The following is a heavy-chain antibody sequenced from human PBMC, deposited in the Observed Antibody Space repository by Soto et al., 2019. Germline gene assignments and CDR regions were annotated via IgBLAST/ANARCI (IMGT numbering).Heavy chain of an antibody. CDR3: VRKYPETLPFDY. D-gene: IGHD2-2*01. V-gene: IGHV3-23*01. J-gene: IGHJ4*01. Sequence: PGGSLRLSCAASGFTFNSYAMNWVRQAPGKGLAWVSAIGTDGNTYYANSVKGRFTIASDNSRSTLYLQMSSLRVEDTALYYCVRKYPETLPFDYWGQGTLVTVSS. CDR2: IGTDGNT. CDR1: GFTFNSYA.